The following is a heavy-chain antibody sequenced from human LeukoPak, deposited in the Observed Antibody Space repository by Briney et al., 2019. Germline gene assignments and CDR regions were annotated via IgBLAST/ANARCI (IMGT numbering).Heavy chain of an antibody. Sequence: PSETLSLTCTVSGGSISSYYWSWIRQPPGKGLEWIGYIYYSGSTNYNPSLKSRVTISVDTSKNQFSLKLSSVTAADMAVYYCARTFWSDDPDYYYMDVWDKGTTVTVSS. V-gene: IGHV4-59*01. D-gene: IGHD1-1*01. CDR2: IYYSGST. J-gene: IGHJ6*03. CDR1: GGSISSYY. CDR3: ARTFWSDDPDYYYMDV.